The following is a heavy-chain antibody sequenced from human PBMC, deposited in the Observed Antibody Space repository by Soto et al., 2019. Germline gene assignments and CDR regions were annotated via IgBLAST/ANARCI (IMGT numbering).Heavy chain of an antibody. J-gene: IGHJ4*02. D-gene: IGHD3-22*01. CDR2: IYPGDSDI. CDR3: ARHFYYDIIYYSPPNPHFPFDY. Sequence: PGESLKISCKGSGYSFTSYWIAWVRQVPGKGLELMGVIYPGDSDIRYSPSFQGQVTISADKSISTAYLQWSSLKASDSAMYFWARHFYYDIIYYSPPNPHFPFDYGGQETRVTVS. V-gene: IGHV5-51*01. CDR1: GYSFTSYW.